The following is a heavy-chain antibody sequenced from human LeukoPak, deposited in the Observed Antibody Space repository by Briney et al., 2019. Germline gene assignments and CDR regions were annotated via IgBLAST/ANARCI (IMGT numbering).Heavy chain of an antibody. CDR3: ARVRHCSTTRCYRGGDY. CDR2: ISSDGSRT. D-gene: IGHD2-2*01. V-gene: IGHV3-74*01. J-gene: IGHJ4*02. CDR1: GFTFSSYS. Sequence: GGSLRLSCAASGFTFSSYSMHWVRQAPGKGLVWVSRISSDGSRTNYADSVKGRFTISRDNAKNTLYLQMNSLRAEDTAVYFCARVRHCSTTRCYRGGDYWGQGALVTVSS.